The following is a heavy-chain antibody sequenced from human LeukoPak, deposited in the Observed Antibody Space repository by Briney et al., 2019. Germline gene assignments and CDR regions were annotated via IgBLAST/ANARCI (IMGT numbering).Heavy chain of an antibody. D-gene: IGHD2-15*01. V-gene: IGHV4-59*01. J-gene: IGHJ4*02. CDR2: IYYSGST. CDR1: GGSISSYY. CDR3: ARVGYCNGGPCYPHPNFDY. Sequence: SETLSLTCTVSGGSISSYYWSWIRQPPGKGLEWIGYIYYSGSTKYNPSLKSRVTISVDTSKNQFSLKLSSVTAADTAVYYCARVGYCNGGPCYPHPNFDYWGQGTLVTVSS.